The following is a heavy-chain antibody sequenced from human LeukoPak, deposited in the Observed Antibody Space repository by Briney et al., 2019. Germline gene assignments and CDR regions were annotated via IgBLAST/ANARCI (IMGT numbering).Heavy chain of an antibody. CDR3: ARGYSYAQPDY. J-gene: IGHJ4*02. CDR1: GGSFSGYY. V-gene: IGHV4-34*01. CDR2: INHSGST. Sequence: SETLSLTCAVYGGSFSGYYWSWIRQPPGKGLEWIGEINHSGSTNYNPSLKSRATISVDTSKNQFSLKMSSVTAADTAVYYCARGYSYAQPDYWGQGTLVTVSS. D-gene: IGHD5-18*01.